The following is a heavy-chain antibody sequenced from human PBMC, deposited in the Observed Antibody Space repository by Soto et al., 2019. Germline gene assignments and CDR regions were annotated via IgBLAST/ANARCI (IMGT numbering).Heavy chain of an antibody. D-gene: IGHD4-17*01. CDR1: GFTFSSYW. CDR2: IKEDGSNK. CDR3: ARDIGSPLRPLDY. J-gene: IGHJ4*02. Sequence: EAQVVESGGGLVQPGGSLRLSCAASGFTFSSYWMSWVRQAPGKGLEWVAHIKEDGSNKYYVDSVKGRFTVSRDNAKNLLYLQMNSLRAEDTAVHYCARDIGSPLRPLDYWGQGTLVTVSS. V-gene: IGHV3-7*03.